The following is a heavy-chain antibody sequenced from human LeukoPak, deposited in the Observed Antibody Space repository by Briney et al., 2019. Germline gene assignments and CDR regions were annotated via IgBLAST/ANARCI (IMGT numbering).Heavy chain of an antibody. CDR1: GGSISSGDYY. Sequence: SQTLSLTCTVSGGSISSGDYYWSWIRQPPGKGLEWIGYIYYSGSTYYNPSLKSRVTISVDTSKNQFSLKLSSVTAADTAVYYCARGQIVATPGFDYWGRGTLVTVSS. CDR3: ARGQIVATPGFDY. J-gene: IGHJ4*02. V-gene: IGHV4-30-4*01. CDR2: IYYSGST. D-gene: IGHD5-12*01.